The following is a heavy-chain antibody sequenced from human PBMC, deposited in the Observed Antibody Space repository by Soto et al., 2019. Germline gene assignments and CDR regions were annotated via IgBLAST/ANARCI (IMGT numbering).Heavy chain of an antibody. J-gene: IGHJ6*02. CDR2: IRRKANSYTT. CDR1: GLIFSDYH. CDR3: AMLGRWSGGSSGMDV. Sequence: EVQLVESGGGLVQPGGSLRLSCAASGLIFSDYHMDWVRQAPGKGLEWVGRIRRKANSYTTEYAASVKGRFTMSRDDSKNSLYLQMNSLKREDTAVYYCAMLGRWSGGSSGMDVWGQGTTVTVSS. V-gene: IGHV3-72*01. D-gene: IGHD6-13*01.